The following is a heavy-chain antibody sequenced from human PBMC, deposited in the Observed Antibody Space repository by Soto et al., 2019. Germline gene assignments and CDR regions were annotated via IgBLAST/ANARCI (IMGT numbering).Heavy chain of an antibody. V-gene: IGHV4-31*03. J-gene: IGHJ4*02. CDR3: ARDRGGYGVFDY. CDR1: AGSISSDGFY. Sequence: QVQLQESGPGLVKPSQTLSLTCSVSAGSISSDGFYWNWIRQPPGKGLEWIGYIYHRGGTYSSPFLSSRVTISVDTSKNQFTLKLSSVTAADTAVYYCARDRGGYGVFDYWGQGTLVTVSS. CDR2: IYHRGGT. D-gene: IGHD5-12*01.